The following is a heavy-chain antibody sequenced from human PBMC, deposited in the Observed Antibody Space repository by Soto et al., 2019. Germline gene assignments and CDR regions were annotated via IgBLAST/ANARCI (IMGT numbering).Heavy chain of an antibody. CDR2: IMPVFATP. CDR3: ARDKDRQQLGRNSYDMSDV. CDR1: GGTFSTSA. J-gene: IGHJ6*02. D-gene: IGHD1-7*01. V-gene: IGHV1-69*05. Sequence: QVQLMQSGAEVKKPGSSVKVSCKASGGTFSTSAISWVRQAPGEGLEWVGGIMPVFATPDYAQKFQGRVTXAXDXXPTKAHLELTSLTPDDTAVYYCARDKDRQQLGRNSYDMSDVWGLGTAITVTS.